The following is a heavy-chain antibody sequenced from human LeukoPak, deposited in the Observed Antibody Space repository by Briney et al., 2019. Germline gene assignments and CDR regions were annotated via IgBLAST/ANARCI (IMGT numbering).Heavy chain of an antibody. Sequence: GGSLRLSCAASGFTFSSYAMHWVRQAPGKGLEWVAFISYDGSNKYYADSVKGRFTISRDNSKNTLYLQMNSLRAEDTAVYFCARWVCSSTSCYYFDYWGQGSLVVVSS. D-gene: IGHD2-2*01. J-gene: IGHJ4*02. CDR1: GFTFSSYA. V-gene: IGHV3-30-3*01. CDR2: ISYDGSNK. CDR3: ARWVCSSTSCYYFDY.